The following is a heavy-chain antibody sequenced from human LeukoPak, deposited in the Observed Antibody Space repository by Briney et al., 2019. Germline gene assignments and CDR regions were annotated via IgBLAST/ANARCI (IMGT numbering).Heavy chain of an antibody. CDR2: ISWNSGSI. V-gene: IGHV3-9*01. J-gene: IGHJ4*02. CDR1: GFTFDDYA. CDR3: AKGPVDTAMVTRFDY. D-gene: IGHD5-18*01. Sequence: PGRSLRLSCAASGFTFDDYAMHWVRQAPGKGLEWVSGISWNSGSIGYADSVKGRFTISRDNAKNSLYLQMNSLRAEDTALYYCAKGPVDTAMVTRFDYWGQGTLVTVSS.